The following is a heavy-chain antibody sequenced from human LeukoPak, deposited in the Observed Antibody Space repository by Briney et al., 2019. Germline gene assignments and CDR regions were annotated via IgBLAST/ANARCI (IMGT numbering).Heavy chain of an antibody. CDR2: INTRGGPT. V-gene: IGHV1-46*01. CDR1: GYTFTNYF. D-gene: IGHD5-24*01. J-gene: IGHJ4*02. CDR3: AKDGYTNSRGRYFDY. Sequence: ASVKVSCKASGYTFTNYFLHWVRQAPGQGLEWMGIINTRGGPTTYGQGFQGRVSMTFNTSTTTVYMELTNLTSKDTAVYFCAKDGYTNSRGRYFDYWGQGTLVTISS.